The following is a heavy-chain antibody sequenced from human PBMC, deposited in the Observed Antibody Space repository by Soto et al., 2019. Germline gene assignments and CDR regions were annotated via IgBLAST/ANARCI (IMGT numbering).Heavy chain of an antibody. V-gene: IGHV1-69*01. CDR2: IVPMSGTS. J-gene: IGHJ5*02. Sequence: QVQLVQSGPEVKKPGSSVKVSCKASGGTFSSYAISWVRQAPGQGLEWMGGIVPMSGTSKYAQKFQGRVTITANQSTTTAYMELSSLRSEDTAVYYCAREFQSVGFGSSLFAPWGQGTLVTVSS. CDR3: AREFQSVGFGSSLFAP. D-gene: IGHD3-10*01. CDR1: GGTFSSYA.